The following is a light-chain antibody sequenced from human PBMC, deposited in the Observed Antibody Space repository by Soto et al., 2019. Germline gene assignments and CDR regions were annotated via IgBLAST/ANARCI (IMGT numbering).Light chain of an antibody. V-gene: IGKV4-1*01. CDR3: QQYYSTPWT. J-gene: IGKJ1*01. Sequence: DIVMTQSPDSLAVSLGERATINCKSSQSVLYSSNNKNYLAWYQQKPGQPPKLLIYWASTRESGVPDRFSGQGSGTDFPLPIRSLQAEDVAVYYCQQYYSTPWTFGQGTKVEIK. CDR1: QSVLYSSNNKNY. CDR2: WAS.